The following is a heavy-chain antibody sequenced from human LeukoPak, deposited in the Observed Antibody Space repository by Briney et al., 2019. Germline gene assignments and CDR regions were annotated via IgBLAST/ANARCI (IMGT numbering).Heavy chain of an antibody. V-gene: IGHV3-23*01. CDR1: GFTLSSYA. Sequence: GGSLRLSCAASGFTLSSYAMSWVRQAPGKGLEWVSGISGSGGSTYYADSVKGRFTISRDNSKNTLYLHMNSLRAEDTAVYYRANHKDSGWYTVMDYWGQGTLVTVSS. CDR3: ANHKDSGWYTVMDY. J-gene: IGHJ4*02. CDR2: ISGSGGST. D-gene: IGHD6-19*01.